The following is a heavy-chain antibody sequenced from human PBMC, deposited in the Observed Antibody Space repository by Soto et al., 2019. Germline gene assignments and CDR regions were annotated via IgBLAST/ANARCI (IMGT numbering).Heavy chain of an antibody. J-gene: IGHJ6*02. D-gene: IGHD2-2*01. CDR1: GYSFTSYW. CDR3: ARGXCSSTSCYLYYYYGMDV. CDR2: IDPSDSYT. V-gene: IGHV5-10-1*01. Sequence: PGESLKISCKGSGYSFTSYWISWVRQMPGKGLEWMGRIDPSDSYTDYSPSFQGHVTISADKSISTAYLQWSSLKASDTAMYYCARGXCSSTSCYLYYYYGMDVWGQGTTVTVSS.